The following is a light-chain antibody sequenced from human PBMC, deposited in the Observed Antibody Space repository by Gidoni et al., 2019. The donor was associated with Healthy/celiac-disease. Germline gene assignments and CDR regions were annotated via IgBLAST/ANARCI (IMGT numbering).Light chain of an antibody. CDR3: QQYDNLPLT. V-gene: IGKV1-33*01. J-gene: IGKJ4*01. Sequence: IQMTQSPSSLSASVGDRVTITCQASQDISNYLKWYQQKTGKAPKLLLYDASNLETGVPSRFSGSGSGTDFTFTISSLQPEDIATYYCQQYDNLPLTFGGGTKVEIK. CDR2: DAS. CDR1: QDISNY.